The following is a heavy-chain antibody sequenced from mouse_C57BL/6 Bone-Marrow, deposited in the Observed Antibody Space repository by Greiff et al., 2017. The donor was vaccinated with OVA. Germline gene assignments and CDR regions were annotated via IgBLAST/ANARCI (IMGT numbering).Heavy chain of an antibody. CDR3: ERGTITTVVDWYYDV. V-gene: IGHV5-16*01. Sequence: DVMLVESEGGLVQPGSSMKLSCTASGFTFSDYYMAWVRQVPEKGLEWVANINYDGSSTYYLDSLKSRFIISRANAMYILYLQMSSLKSEDTATYYCERGTITTVVDWYYDVWGKGTTVTGSS. J-gene: IGHJ1*03. CDR2: INYDGSST. D-gene: IGHD1-1*01. CDR1: GFTFSDYY.